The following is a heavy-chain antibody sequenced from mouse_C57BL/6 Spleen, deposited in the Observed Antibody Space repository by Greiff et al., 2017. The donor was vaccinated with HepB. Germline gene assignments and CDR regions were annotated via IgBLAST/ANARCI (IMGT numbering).Heavy chain of an antibody. CDR2: IYPRDGST. J-gene: IGHJ3*01. Sequence: QVQLKQSGPELVKPGASVKLSCKASGYTFTSYDINWVKQRPGQGLEWIGWIYPRDGSTKYNEKFKGKATLTVDTSSSTAYMELHSLTSEDSAVYFCARPVDSSGYQAWFAYWGQGTLVTVSA. CDR1: GYTFTSYD. V-gene: IGHV1-85*01. D-gene: IGHD3-2*02. CDR3: ARPVDSSGYQAWFAY.